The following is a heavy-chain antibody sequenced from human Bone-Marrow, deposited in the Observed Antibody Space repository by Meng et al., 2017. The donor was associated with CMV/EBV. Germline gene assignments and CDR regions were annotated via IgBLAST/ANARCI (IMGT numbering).Heavy chain of an antibody. V-gene: IGHV3-23*01. CDR1: GFTFSSYA. CDR3: ARDRGAYYDFWSGYYGPYYYYGMDV. D-gene: IGHD3-3*01. CDR2: ISGSGGST. J-gene: IGHJ6*02. Sequence: GESLKISCAASGFTFSSYAMSWVRQAPGKGLEWVSAISGSGGSTYYADSVKGRFTISRDNAKNTLYLQMNSLRAEDTAVYYCARDRGAYYDFWSGYYGPYYYYGMDVWGQGTTVTV.